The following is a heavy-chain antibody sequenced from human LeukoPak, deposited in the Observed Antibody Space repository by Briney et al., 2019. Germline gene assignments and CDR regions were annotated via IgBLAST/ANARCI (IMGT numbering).Heavy chain of an antibody. Sequence: GGSLRLSCAASGFTFRSYGMHWVRQAPGKGLEWVAFIRFDGSYKDYADSVKGRFTISRDNSKDTLHLQMNSLRAEDTAVYYCAKDKKTSGWGGDAFDIWGQGTMVTVSS. J-gene: IGHJ3*02. CDR1: GFTFRSYG. CDR2: IRFDGSYK. V-gene: IGHV3-30*02. D-gene: IGHD6-19*01. CDR3: AKDKKTSGWGGDAFDI.